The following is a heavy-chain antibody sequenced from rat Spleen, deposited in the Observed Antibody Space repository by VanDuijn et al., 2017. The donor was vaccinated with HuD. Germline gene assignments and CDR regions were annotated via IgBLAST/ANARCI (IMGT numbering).Heavy chain of an antibody. J-gene: IGHJ1*01. V-gene: IGHV5-29*01. CDR2: ISDDGTAT. CDR3: ARRGGYYYSSPYWYFDF. D-gene: IGHD1-2*01. CDR1: GFTFSNYG. Sequence: EVQLVESGGGLVQPGRSLKLSCAASGFTFSNYGMAWVRQTPARDLEWVASISDDGTATYYRDSVKGRFTLSRDNAKSTLYLQMDSLRSEDTATYYCARRGGYYYSSPYWYFDFWGPGTMVTVSS.